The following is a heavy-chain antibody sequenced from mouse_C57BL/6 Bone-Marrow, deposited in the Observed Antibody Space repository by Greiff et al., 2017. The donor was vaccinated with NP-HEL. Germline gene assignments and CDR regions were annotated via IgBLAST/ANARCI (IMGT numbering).Heavy chain of an antibody. J-gene: IGHJ3*01. Sequence: EVKLMESGGDLVKPGGSLKLSCAASGFTFSSYGMSWVRQTPDKRLEWVATISSGGSYTYYPDSVKGRFTISRDNAKNTLYLQMSSLKSEDTAMYYCARGEDYDAPWFAYWGQGTLVTVSA. CDR3: ARGEDYDAPWFAY. D-gene: IGHD2-4*01. CDR1: GFTFSSYG. V-gene: IGHV5-6*01. CDR2: ISSGGSYT.